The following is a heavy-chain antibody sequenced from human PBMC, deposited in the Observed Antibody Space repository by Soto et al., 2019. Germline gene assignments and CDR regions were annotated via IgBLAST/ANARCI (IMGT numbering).Heavy chain of an antibody. CDR3: ARETLSYGSALDV. J-gene: IGHJ6*02. V-gene: IGHV3-43*01. Sequence: GGSLRLSCASSCFRFDDYNMHWVRQAPGKGPEWVSLITWNGGNTYYADSVKGRFTISRDGTTKSVSLQMTSLKREDTGLYYCARETLSYGSALDVWGQGTTVTVSS. CDR1: CFRFDDYN. D-gene: IGHD3-16*01. CDR2: ITWNGGNT.